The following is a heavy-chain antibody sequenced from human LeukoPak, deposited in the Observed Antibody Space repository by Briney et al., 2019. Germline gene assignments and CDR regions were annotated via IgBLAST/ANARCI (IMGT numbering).Heavy chain of an antibody. D-gene: IGHD6-19*01. Sequence: GGSLRLSCAATGLSVSSNFMSWVRQAPGKGLEWVSVIYGGGSAYYADSVKGRFTISRDTPKNTLYLQMNSLRVEDTAVYYCASWPVGWYGEDSWGQGTLVTVSS. CDR2: IYGGGSA. J-gene: IGHJ4*02. CDR1: GLSVSSNF. CDR3: ASWPVGWYGEDS. V-gene: IGHV3-53*01.